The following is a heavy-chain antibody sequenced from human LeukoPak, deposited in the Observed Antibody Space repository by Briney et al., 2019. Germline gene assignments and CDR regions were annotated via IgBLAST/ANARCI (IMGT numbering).Heavy chain of an antibody. V-gene: IGHV1-2*02. D-gene: IGHD3-22*01. CDR1: GYTFTDYY. Sequence: GASVKVSCKASGYTFTDYYMHWVRQAPGQGLEWMGWINPNSGGTNYAQKFQGRVTMTRDTSISTAYMELSRLRSDDTAVYYCARDLSSSGYSNFDYWGQGTLVTVSS. J-gene: IGHJ4*02. CDR2: INPNSGGT. CDR3: ARDLSSSGYSNFDY.